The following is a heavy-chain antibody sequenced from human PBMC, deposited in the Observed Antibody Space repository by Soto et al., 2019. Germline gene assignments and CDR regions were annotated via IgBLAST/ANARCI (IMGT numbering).Heavy chain of an antibody. D-gene: IGHD3-16*02. CDR2: LSGSGGST. CDR1: GFTFSSYA. V-gene: IGHV3-23*01. CDR3: AKDRGYIWGSYRLTAPIDY. Sequence: EVQLLESGGGLVQPGGSLRLSCAASGFTFSSYAMSWVRQAPGKGLEWVSALSGSGGSTYYADSVKGRFTISRDNSKNTLYLQMNSLRAEDTAVYYCAKDRGYIWGSYRLTAPIDYWGQGTLVTVSS. J-gene: IGHJ4*02.